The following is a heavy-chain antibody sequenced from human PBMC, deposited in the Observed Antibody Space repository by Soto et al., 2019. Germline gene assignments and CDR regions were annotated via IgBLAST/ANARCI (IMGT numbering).Heavy chain of an antibody. D-gene: IGHD3-10*01. J-gene: IGHJ6*02. V-gene: IGHV3-23*01. CDR1: GFTFSDYA. CDR2: LDGAGGST. Sequence: LRLSCLASGFTFSDYAMTWVRHVPGRGLEWVASLDGAGGSTYYADSVRGRFTISRDNSQNTLFLQMKRLTVDDTAIYYCAAPRDEYGSGVSWFTYGSDIWGQGTTVTVSS. CDR3: AAPRDEYGSGVSWFTYGSDI.